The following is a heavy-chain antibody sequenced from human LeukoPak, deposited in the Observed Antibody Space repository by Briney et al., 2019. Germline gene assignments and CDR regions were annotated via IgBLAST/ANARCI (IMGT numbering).Heavy chain of an antibody. J-gene: IGHJ5*02. CDR1: GYTLTELS. CDR3: AKDRYCSGGSCYSGVDWFDP. V-gene: IGHV1-24*01. D-gene: IGHD2-15*01. CDR2: FDPEDGET. Sequence: ASVKVSCKVSGYTLTELSMHWVRQAPGKGLEWMGGFDPEDGETIYAQKFQGRVTMTEDTSTDTAHMELSSLRSEDTAVYYCAKDRYCSGGSCYSGVDWFDPWGQGTLVTVSS.